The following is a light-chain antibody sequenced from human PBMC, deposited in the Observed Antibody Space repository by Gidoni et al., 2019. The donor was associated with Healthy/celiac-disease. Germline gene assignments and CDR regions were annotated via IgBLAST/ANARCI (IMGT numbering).Light chain of an antibody. J-gene: IGKJ1*01. Sequence: DIQMTQSPPTLSAFVGDRVTITCRASQSISSWLAWYQQKPGKYPKLLISKASTLESGVPSRFSGSGAGTEFALTSSSLQPDDFATYYCKQYSSYSWTFGQGTKVEIK. CDR3: KQYSSYSWT. CDR2: KAS. V-gene: IGKV1-5*03. CDR1: QSISSW.